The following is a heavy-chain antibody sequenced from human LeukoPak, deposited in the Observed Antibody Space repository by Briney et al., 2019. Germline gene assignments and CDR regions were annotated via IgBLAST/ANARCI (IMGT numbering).Heavy chain of an antibody. J-gene: IGHJ3*02. D-gene: IGHD1-1*01. V-gene: IGHV4-59*01. CDR1: GGSISSYY. CDR3: ARWMGTWNASDI. Sequence: PSETLSLTCTVSGGSISSYYWSWIRQPPGKGLEWIGYIYYGGSTNYNPSLKSRVTISVDTSKNQFSLKLSSVTAADTAVYFCARWMGTWNASDIWGQGTVVTVSS. CDR2: IYYGGST.